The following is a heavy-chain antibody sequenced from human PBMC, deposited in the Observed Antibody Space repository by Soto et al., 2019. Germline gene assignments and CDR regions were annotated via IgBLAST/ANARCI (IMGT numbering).Heavy chain of an antibody. Sequence: ASVKVSCKASGYTFISSDTTWVRQAPGQGLEWMGWISAYNGNTNVPQNLQGRVILTTDTSTDTAYMELRSLRSDDTAMYYCARVRSPGHPPYNWFDPWGQGTLVTVSS. CDR2: ISAYNGNT. CDR3: ARVRSPGHPPYNWFDP. CDR1: GYTFISSD. V-gene: IGHV1-18*04. J-gene: IGHJ5*02.